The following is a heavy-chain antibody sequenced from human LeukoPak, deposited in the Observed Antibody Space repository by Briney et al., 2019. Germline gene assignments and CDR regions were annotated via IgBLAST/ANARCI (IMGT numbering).Heavy chain of an antibody. CDR1: GFTFSSYW. V-gene: IGHV3-7*01. J-gene: IGHJ4*02. CDR2: IKQDGSEK. CDR3: ASGGYSSVFALDY. Sequence: PGGSLRLSCAASGFTFSSYWMSWVRQAPGKGLEWVANIKQDGSEKYYVDSVKGRFTISRDNAKNTLYLQMNSLRAEDTAVYYCASGGYSSVFALDYWGQGTLVTVSS. D-gene: IGHD6-19*01.